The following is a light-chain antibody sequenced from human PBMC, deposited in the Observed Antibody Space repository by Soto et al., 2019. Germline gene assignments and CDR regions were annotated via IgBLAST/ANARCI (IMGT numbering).Light chain of an antibody. V-gene: IGLV2-8*01. CDR1: SSDVGGYKY. J-gene: IGLJ1*01. CDR3: SSYAGINNLGV. CDR2: EVN. Sequence: QSALTQPPSASRSPGQSVTISCTGTSSDVGGYKYVSWYQQHPGKAPKLMIFEVNKRPSGVPDRFSGSKSGNTASLTVSGLQAEDEADYYCSSYAGINNLGVFGTGTKLTVL.